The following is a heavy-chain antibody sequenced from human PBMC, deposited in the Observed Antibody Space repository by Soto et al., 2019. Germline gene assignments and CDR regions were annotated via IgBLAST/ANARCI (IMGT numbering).Heavy chain of an antibody. J-gene: IGHJ4*02. CDR2: ITPMFGKS. V-gene: IGHV1-69*01. CDR3: ARDGALYDSSGYYFLY. CDR1: GGTFSRYA. Sequence: QVQLVQSGPEVKKPGSSVKVSCKASGGTFSRYAINWVRQAPGQGLEWMGGITPMFGKSNYAQKFQVIVTITADESTNTVYMELRSLRSDDTAVYYCARDGALYDSSGYYFLYWGQGTLVAVSS. D-gene: IGHD3-22*01.